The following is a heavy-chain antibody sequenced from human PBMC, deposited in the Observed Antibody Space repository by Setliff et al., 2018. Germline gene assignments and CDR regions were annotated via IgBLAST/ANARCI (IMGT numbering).Heavy chain of an antibody. CDR3: ARDQVPYGGSYYFDY. V-gene: IGHV3-30*02. Sequence: GGSLRLSCAASGFTFSSYGMHWVRQAPGKGLEWVAFIRYDGSNKYYADSVKGRFTISRDNSKNTLYLQMNSLRAEDTAVYYCARDQVPYGGSYYFDYWGQGTLVTVSS. D-gene: IGHD1-26*01. J-gene: IGHJ4*02. CDR2: IRYDGSNK. CDR1: GFTFSSYG.